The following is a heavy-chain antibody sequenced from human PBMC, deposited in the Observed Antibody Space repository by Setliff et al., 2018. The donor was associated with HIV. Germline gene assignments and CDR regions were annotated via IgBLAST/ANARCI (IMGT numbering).Heavy chain of an antibody. D-gene: IGHD3-10*01. CDR3: ARARGLLPYYYLDV. V-gene: IGHV4-34*09. CDR1: GGSFSEYY. J-gene: IGHJ6*03. Sequence: SETLSLTCAVYGGSFSEYYWSWIRQSPGKGLEWIGYIYYSGSTYYNPSLKSRVTMSVDTSKNQFSLKLSSVTAADTAVYYCARARGLLPYYYLDVWGKGTTVTVS. CDR2: IYYSGST.